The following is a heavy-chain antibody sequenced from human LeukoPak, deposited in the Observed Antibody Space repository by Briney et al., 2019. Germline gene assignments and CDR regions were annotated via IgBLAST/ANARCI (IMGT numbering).Heavy chain of an antibody. CDR3: AKDLRMATFGY. CDR2: IKQDGSEK. D-gene: IGHD5-12*01. V-gene: IGHV3-7*03. J-gene: IGHJ4*02. CDR1: KLTFSSYW. Sequence: TGGSLRLSCTASKLTFSSYWMSWVRQAPGKGLEWVANIKQDGSEKYYVDSVKGRFTISRDNAKNSLYLQMNSLRAEDTAVYYCAKDLRMATFGYWGQGTLVTVSS.